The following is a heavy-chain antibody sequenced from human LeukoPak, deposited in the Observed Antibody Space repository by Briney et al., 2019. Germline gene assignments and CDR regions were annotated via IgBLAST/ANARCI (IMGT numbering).Heavy chain of an antibody. D-gene: IGHD4-11*01. CDR2: ISYDGSNK. CDR1: GFTFSSYE. CDR3: AATVTIRSY. Sequence: GGSLRLSCAASGFTFSSYEMNWVRQAPGKGLEWVAVISYDGSNKYYADSVKGRFTISRDNSKNTLYLQMNSLRAEDTAVYYCAATVTIRSYWGQGTLVTVSS. V-gene: IGHV3-30*04. J-gene: IGHJ4*02.